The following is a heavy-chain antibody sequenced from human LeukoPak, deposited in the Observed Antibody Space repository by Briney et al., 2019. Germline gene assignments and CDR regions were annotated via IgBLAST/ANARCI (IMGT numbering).Heavy chain of an antibody. V-gene: IGHV4-59*01. CDR1: GGSISSYY. Sequence: PSETLSLTCTASGGSISSYYWSWIRQPPGKGLEWIGYIYYSGSTNYNPSLKSRVTISVDTSKNQFSLKLSSVTAADTAVYYCARTPVRGALNWFDPWGQGTLVTVSS. CDR3: ARTPVRGALNWFDP. J-gene: IGHJ5*02. D-gene: IGHD3-10*01. CDR2: IYYSGST.